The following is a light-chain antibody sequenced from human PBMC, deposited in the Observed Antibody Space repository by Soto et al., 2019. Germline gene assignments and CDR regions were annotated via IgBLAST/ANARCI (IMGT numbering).Light chain of an antibody. V-gene: IGKV3-15*01. CDR2: GAS. CDR3: QQHTDWPPIT. J-gene: IGKJ5*01. Sequence: EIVMTQSPATLSVSPGERATLSCRASQSVNTKLAWYQLKPGQPPRLLIYGASTRATGVPARFSGSGSGTDFILTISSLQSEDFAVYYCQQHTDWPPITFGQWTRLEIK. CDR1: QSVNTK.